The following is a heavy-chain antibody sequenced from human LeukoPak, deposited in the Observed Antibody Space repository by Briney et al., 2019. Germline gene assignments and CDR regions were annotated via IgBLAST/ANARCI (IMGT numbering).Heavy chain of an antibody. Sequence: GASVKVSCKVSGYTLTELSMHWVRQAPGKGLEWMGGFDPEDGETIYAQKFQGRVTMTRDTSISTAYMELSRLRSDDTAVYYCATIALPGMSAGYLDYWGQGTWSPSPQ. CDR2: FDPEDGET. J-gene: IGHJ4*02. V-gene: IGHV1-24*01. CDR3: ATIALPGMSAGYLDY. CDR1: GYTLTELS. D-gene: IGHD6-13*01.